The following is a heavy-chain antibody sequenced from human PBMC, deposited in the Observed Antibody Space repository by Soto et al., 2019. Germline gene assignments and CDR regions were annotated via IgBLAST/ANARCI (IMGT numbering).Heavy chain of an antibody. J-gene: IGHJ4*02. D-gene: IGHD6-19*01. CDR3: ARGASGGWYY. CDR2: ISSSGSTI. Sequence: EVQLVESGGGLVQPGGSLRLSCAAAGFTFNNDEMNWVRQAPGKGLEWVSYISSSGSTIYYADSVKGRFTISRDNAKNSLYLLMNSLRDEDTAVYYCARGASGGWYYWGQGTLVTGSS. V-gene: IGHV3-48*03. CDR1: GFTFNNDE.